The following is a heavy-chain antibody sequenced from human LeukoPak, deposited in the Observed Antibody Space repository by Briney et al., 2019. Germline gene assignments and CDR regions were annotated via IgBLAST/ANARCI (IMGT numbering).Heavy chain of an antibody. CDR2: INPNSGGT. CDR3: ARDDRLVGDPYYFDY. D-gene: IGHD2-8*02. Sequence: ASVKVSCKASGYTFTGYYMHWVRQAPGQGLEWMGWINPNSGGTNYAQKFQGRVTMTRDTSISTAYMELSRLRSDDTAMYYCARDDRLVGDPYYFDYWGQGTLVTVSS. V-gene: IGHV1-2*02. J-gene: IGHJ4*02. CDR1: GYTFTGYY.